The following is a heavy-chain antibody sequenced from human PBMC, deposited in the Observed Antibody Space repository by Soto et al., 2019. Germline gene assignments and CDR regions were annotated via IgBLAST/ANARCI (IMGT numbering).Heavy chain of an antibody. Sequence: GESLKISCAASGFTFSSYSMNWVRQAPGKGLEWVSYISSSSSTIYYADSVKGRFTISRDNAKNSLYLQMNSLRAEDTAVYYCARDSIPMVRGVIFMLPAVNWFDPWGQGTLVTVSS. D-gene: IGHD3-10*01. CDR2: ISSSSSTI. CDR1: GFTFSSYS. CDR3: ARDSIPMVRGVIFMLPAVNWFDP. J-gene: IGHJ5*02. V-gene: IGHV3-48*01.